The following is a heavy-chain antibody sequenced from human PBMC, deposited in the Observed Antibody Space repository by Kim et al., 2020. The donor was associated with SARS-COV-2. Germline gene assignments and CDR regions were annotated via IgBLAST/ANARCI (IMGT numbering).Heavy chain of an antibody. CDR3: ARGVGFGEVDY. D-gene: IGHD3-10*01. J-gene: IGHJ4*02. Sequence: TYYTPSLKSRVTISVDTSKNQFSLKLSSVTAADTAMYYCARGVGFGEVDYWGQGTLVTVSS. V-gene: IGHV4-31*02. CDR2: T.